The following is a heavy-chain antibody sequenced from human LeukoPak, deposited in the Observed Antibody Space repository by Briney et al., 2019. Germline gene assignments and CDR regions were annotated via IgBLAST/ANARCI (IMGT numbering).Heavy chain of an antibody. J-gene: IGHJ4*02. CDR1: GFTFSNAW. V-gene: IGHV3-15*01. Sequence: PGGSLRLSCAASGFTFSNAWMSWVRQAPGKGLEWVGRIKSKTDGGTTDYAAPVKGRFTISRDDSKNTLHLQMNSLKTEDTAVYYCTTPYSSSWYYFDYWGQGTLVTVSS. CDR3: TTPYSSSWYYFDY. D-gene: IGHD6-13*01. CDR2: IKSKTDGGTT.